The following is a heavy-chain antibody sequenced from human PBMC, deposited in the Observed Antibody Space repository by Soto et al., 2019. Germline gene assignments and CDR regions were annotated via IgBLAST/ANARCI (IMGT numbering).Heavy chain of an antibody. CDR2: INGGGDSP. CDR1: GFTFDRTT. J-gene: IGHJ4*02. Sequence: PGGSLRLSCTTSGFTFDRTTMHWARQAPGKGLEWVSFINGGGDSPYYADSVKGRFTMSRDNRKNSLYLQMNSLRSEDTAVYYCIKDRDWSFEYWGQGT. CDR3: IKDRDWSFEY. V-gene: IGHV3-43*01. D-gene: IGHD3-9*01.